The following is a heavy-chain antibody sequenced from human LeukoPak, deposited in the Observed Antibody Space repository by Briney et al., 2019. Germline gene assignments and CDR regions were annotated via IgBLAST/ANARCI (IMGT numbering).Heavy chain of an antibody. J-gene: IGHJ4*02. CDR3: ARDRRYAYDN. CDR1: GFTFSDYW. CDR2: INGDGSST. V-gene: IGHV3-74*01. Sequence: GGSLRLSCAASGFTFSDYWMHWVRQVPGKGLVWVSRINGDGSSTSYADSVKGRFTISRDNAKNTVYLQMNSLRTEDTAVYYCARDRRYAYDNWGQGTLVTVSS. D-gene: IGHD3-16*01.